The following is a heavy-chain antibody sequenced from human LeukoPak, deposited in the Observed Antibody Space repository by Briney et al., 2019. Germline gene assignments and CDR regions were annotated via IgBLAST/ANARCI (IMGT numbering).Heavy chain of an antibody. CDR2: ISGSGVST. D-gene: IGHD5-12*01. Sequence: GGSLRLSCAASGFTFSSYGISWVRQAPGKGLEWVSGISGSGVSTYYADSVMGRFTISRDNSKNTLSLQMNSLRAEDTAVYYCARGPSGYHNTGGQGTLVTVSS. CDR1: GFTFSSYG. J-gene: IGHJ4*02. CDR3: ARGPSGYHNT. V-gene: IGHV3-23*01.